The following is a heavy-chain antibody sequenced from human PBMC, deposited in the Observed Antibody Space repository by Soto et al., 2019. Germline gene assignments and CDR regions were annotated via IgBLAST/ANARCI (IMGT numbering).Heavy chain of an antibody. CDR2: IIPIFGTA. J-gene: IGHJ6*02. CDR3: ARNRSPTRSVVVTAAIFSMDV. D-gene: IGHD2-2*01. CDR1: GGTFSSYA. V-gene: IGHV1-69*13. Sequence: SVKVSCKASGGTFSSYAISWVRQAPGQGLEWMGGIIPIFGTANYAQKFQGRVTITADESTSTAYMELSSLRSEDTAVYYCARNRSPTRSVVVTAAIFSMDVWGQGTTVTVSS.